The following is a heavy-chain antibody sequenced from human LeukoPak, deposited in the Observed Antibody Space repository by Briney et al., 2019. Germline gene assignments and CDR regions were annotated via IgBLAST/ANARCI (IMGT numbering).Heavy chain of an antibody. J-gene: IGHJ6*03. CDR2: ISGSGGST. CDR1: GFTFSSYA. CDR3: AKDAEYYDFWSGYYYYYYYMDV. D-gene: IGHD3-3*01. Sequence: PGGSLRPSCAASGFTFSSYAMSWVRQAPGKGLEWVSAISGSGGSTYYADSVKGRFTISRDNSKNTLYLQMNSLRAEDTAVYYCAKDAEYYDFWSGYYYYYYYMDVWGKGTTVTVSS. V-gene: IGHV3-23*01.